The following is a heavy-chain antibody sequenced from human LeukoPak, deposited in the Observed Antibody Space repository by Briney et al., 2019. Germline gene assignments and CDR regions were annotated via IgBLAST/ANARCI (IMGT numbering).Heavy chain of an antibody. CDR3: ARGRPYYYGSGSYYLFDY. CDR1: GYTFTSYD. V-gene: IGHV1-8*03. D-gene: IGHD3-10*01. CDR2: MNANSGNT. Sequence: ASVKVSCKASGYTFTSYDINWVRQATGQGLEWMGWMNANSGNTGYAQKFQGRVTITRNTSISTAYMELSSLRSEDTAVYYCARGRPYYYGSGSYYLFDYWGQGTLVTVSS. J-gene: IGHJ4*02.